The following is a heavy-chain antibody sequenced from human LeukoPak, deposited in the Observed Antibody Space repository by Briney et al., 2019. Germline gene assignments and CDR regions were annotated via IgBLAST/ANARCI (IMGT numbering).Heavy chain of an antibody. CDR1: GYTFTSYD. CDR3: ARGGSYRQLVLFYYYGMDV. J-gene: IGHJ6*02. D-gene: IGHD6-13*01. V-gene: IGHV1-8*01. Sequence: GASVKVSCKASGYTFTSYDINWVRQATGQGLEWMGWMNPNSGNTGYAQKFQGRVTMTRNTSISTAYMELSSLRSEDTAVYYCARGGSYRQLVLFYYYGMDVWGQGTTVTVSS. CDR2: MNPNSGNT.